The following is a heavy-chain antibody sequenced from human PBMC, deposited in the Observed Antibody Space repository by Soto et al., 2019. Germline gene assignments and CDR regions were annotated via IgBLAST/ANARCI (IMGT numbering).Heavy chain of an antibody. CDR3: ARSGYCYDSGPFDY. CDR1: GFTFSSYS. D-gene: IGHD5-18*01. CDR2: ISSSSSYI. V-gene: IGHV3-21*01. J-gene: IGHJ4*02. Sequence: EVQLVESGGGLVKPGGSLRLSCAASGFTFSSYSMNWVRQAPGKGLEWVSSISSSSSYIYYADSVKGRFTISRDNAKNSLYLQMNSLRAEDTAVYYCARSGYCYDSGPFDYWGQGTLVTVSS.